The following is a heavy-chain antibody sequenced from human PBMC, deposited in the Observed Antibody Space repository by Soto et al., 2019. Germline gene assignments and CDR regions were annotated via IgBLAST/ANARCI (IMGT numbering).Heavy chain of an antibody. J-gene: IGHJ4*02. V-gene: IGHV3-23*01. CDR1: GFTFNNYA. D-gene: IGHD3-10*01. CDR2: VSGGGDTT. CDR3: AKVPGGSGILTPRVDF. Sequence: EVQLLESGGGLVQPGGSLRLSCAASGFTFNNYAMIWVRQAPGKGLEWDSAVSGGGDTTSYAASVKGRFTVSRDGSNNTLYRQMCSLRAEDTALNCCAKVPGGSGILTPRVDFWGQRTLGSVSS.